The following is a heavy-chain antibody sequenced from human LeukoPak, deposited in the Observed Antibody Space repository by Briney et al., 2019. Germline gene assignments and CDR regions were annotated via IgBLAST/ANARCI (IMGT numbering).Heavy chain of an antibody. V-gene: IGHV3-23*01. D-gene: IGHD6-6*01. CDR2: ISGSGGST. CDR1: GFTFSSYA. J-gene: IGHJ5*02. Sequence: GGSLRLSCAASGFTFSSYAMSWVRQAPGQALEWLSAISGSGGSTYYADSAKGRFTISSDNSKNTLYLQMNSLRAEDTAVYYCAKDIIAAPTNWFDPWGQGTLVTVSS. CDR3: AKDIIAAPTNWFDP.